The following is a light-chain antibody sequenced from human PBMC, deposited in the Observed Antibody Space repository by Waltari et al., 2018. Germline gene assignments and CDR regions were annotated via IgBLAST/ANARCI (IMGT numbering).Light chain of an antibody. CDR1: NSTIGARHD. CDR2: RDN. V-gene: IGLV1-40*01. J-gene: IGLJ3*02. CDR3: QSYDSSLSGVL. Sequence: QSVLTQPPSVSGAPGQRVTIPCTGSNSTIGARHDVHWYQQVPGEAPRLLIYRDNNRPSGVPDRFSGSKSGTSASLAITGLQPEDEADYYCQSYDSSLSGVLFGGGTKLTVL.